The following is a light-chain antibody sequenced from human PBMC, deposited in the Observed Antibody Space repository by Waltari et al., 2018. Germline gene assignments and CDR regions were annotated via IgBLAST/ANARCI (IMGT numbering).Light chain of an antibody. CDR3: CSYAGSTTSVV. CDR1: SSDVGGYKY. Sequence: QSALTQPASVSGSPGQSITISCTGTSSDVGGYKYVSWYQQPPGKAPKRMIYNVSKRPSGVSNRFSGSKSGNTASLTISGLQAEDEADYYCCSYAGSTTSVVFGGGTKVTVL. J-gene: IGLJ3*02. CDR2: NVS. V-gene: IGLV2-23*02.